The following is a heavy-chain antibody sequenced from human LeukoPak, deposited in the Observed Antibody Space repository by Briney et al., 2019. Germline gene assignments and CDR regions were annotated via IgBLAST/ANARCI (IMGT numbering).Heavy chain of an antibody. D-gene: IGHD3-22*01. Sequence: GESLKISCKGSEYSFTSYWIGWVRQMPGKGLEWMAIIYPGDSDTRYSPSFQGQVTISADKSISTAYLQWSSLKASDTAMYYCARSSDSSGYYDYFDYWGQGTLVTVSS. CDR2: IYPGDSDT. V-gene: IGHV5-51*01. CDR1: EYSFTSYW. CDR3: ARSSDSSGYYDYFDY. J-gene: IGHJ4*02.